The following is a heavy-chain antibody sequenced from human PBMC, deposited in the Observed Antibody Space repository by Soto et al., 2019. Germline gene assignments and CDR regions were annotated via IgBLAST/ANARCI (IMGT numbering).Heavy chain of an antibody. V-gene: IGHV4-31*03. CDR3: ARGSYYDFWSGYSPHRHYMDV. CDR1: GGSISSGGYY. J-gene: IGHJ6*03. D-gene: IGHD3-3*01. Sequence: SETLSLTCTVSGGSISSGGYYWSWIRQHPGKGLEWIGYIYYSGSTYYNPSLKSRVTISVDTSKNQFSLKLSSVTAADTAVYYCARGSYYDFWSGYSPHRHYMDVWGKGSTDTGS. CDR2: IYYSGST.